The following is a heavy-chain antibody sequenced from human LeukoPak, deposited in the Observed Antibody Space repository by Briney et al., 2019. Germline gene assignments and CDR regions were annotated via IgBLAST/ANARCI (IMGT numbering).Heavy chain of an antibody. CDR2: IRSKANTYAT. V-gene: IGHV3-73*01. Sequence: GGSLKLSCAASGFTFSDSAVHWVRQASGKGLEWLGRIRSKANTYATAYAASVKGRFTISRDDSKNTAYLQMNSLKTEDTAVYYCTGQAYYYDTSGFNFDYWGQGILVAVSS. J-gene: IGHJ4*02. CDR3: TGQAYYYDTSGFNFDY. CDR1: GFTFSDSA. D-gene: IGHD3-22*01.